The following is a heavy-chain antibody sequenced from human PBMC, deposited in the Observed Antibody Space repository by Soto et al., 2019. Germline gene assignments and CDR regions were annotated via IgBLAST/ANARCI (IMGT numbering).Heavy chain of an antibody. CDR1: GDTFTFYS. V-gene: IGHV1-69*02. CDR2: INPILSMS. J-gene: IGHJ4*02. Sequence: QVQLVQSGAEVKRPGSSVKVSCKASGDTFTFYSINWVRQAPGLGLEWMGRINPILSMSNYAQRFQGRVTMTADKSTSTAYMERSSLRSADTAIYFCARSYGSGYRAFDSWGQGALVTVSS. CDR3: ARSYGSGYRAFDS. D-gene: IGHD3-10*01.